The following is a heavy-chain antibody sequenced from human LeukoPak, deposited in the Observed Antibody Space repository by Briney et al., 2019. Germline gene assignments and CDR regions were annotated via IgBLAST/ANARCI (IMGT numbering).Heavy chain of an antibody. V-gene: IGHV1-18*01. CDR1: GYTFTSYG. CDR2: IRAYNGNT. CDR3: AREHSPLRIRHYGSGSPLGY. J-gene: IGHJ4*02. D-gene: IGHD3-10*01. Sequence: ASVKVSCKASGYTFTSYGISWVRQAPGQGLEWMGWIRAYNGNTDYAQKLQNRVTVTTDTSTSTAYMELRSLRSDDTAVYYCAREHSPLRIRHYGSGSPLGYWGQGTLVTVSS.